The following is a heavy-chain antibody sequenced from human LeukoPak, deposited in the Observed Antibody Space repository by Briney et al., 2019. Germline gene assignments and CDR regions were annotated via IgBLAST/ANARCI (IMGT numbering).Heavy chain of an antibody. CDR1: GFTFSSYS. D-gene: IGHD2-2*01. CDR2: ISSSSSYI. CDR3: ARERYCSSTSCYNWFDP. Sequence: PGGSLRLSCAASGFTFSSYSMNWVRQAPGKGLEWVSSISSSSSYIYYADSVKGRFTISRDNAKNSLYLQMNSLRAEDTAVYYCARERYCSSTSCYNWFDPWGQGTLVTVPS. V-gene: IGHV3-21*01. J-gene: IGHJ5*02.